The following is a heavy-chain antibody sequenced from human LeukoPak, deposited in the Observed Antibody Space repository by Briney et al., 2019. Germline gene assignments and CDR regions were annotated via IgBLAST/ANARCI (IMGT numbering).Heavy chain of an antibody. V-gene: IGHV1-3*01. Sequence: ASVKVSCKASGYTFTSYAMHWVRQAPGQRLEWMGWINAGNGNTKYSQKFQGRVTITRDTSASTAYMELSSLRSEDTAVYYCARGGSGWHTHYYYGMDVWGQGTTVTVSS. CDR3: ARGGSGWHTHYYYGMDV. CDR1: GYTFTSYA. CDR2: INAGNGNT. J-gene: IGHJ6*02. D-gene: IGHD6-19*01.